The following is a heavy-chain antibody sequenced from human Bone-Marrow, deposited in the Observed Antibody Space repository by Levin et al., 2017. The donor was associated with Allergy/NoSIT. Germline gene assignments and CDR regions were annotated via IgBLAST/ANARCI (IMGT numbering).Heavy chain of an antibody. J-gene: IGHJ4*02. V-gene: IGHV3-9*01. CDR2: ISWNSGSI. CDR3: AKDSVGYFDY. Sequence: SLKISCAASGFTFDDYAMHWVRQAPGKGLEWVSGISWNSGSIGYADSVKGRFTISRDNAKNSLYLQMNSLRAEDTALYYCAKDSVGYFDYWGQGTLVTVSS. CDR1: GFTFDDYA.